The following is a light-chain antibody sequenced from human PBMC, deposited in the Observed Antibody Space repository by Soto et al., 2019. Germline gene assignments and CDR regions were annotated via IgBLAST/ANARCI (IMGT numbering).Light chain of an antibody. CDR2: DAS. J-gene: IGKJ4*01. Sequence: VITQSPATLSVSPGERAIFSCRASQSVDSKLAWYQQKPGQAPRLLIYDASTRATGIPARFSGSGSGTEFTLTITSLQFEDFAIYYCQQYYVWNTFGGGTKV. CDR3: QQYYVWNT. V-gene: IGKV3D-15*01. CDR1: QSVDSK.